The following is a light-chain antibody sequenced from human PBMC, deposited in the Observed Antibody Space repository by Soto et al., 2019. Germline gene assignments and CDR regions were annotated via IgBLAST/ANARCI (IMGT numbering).Light chain of an antibody. Sequence: ERATLSCTASQSVSIKCACYRRKPGQAPMLLICDTSTRATGIPARFSGSGYGTEFTLTISSLLSEEVAVYYCQQRASWPPLIPFG. CDR3: QQRASWPPLIP. V-gene: IGKV3-15*01. CDR2: DTS. CDR1: QSVSIK. J-gene: IGKJ2*01.